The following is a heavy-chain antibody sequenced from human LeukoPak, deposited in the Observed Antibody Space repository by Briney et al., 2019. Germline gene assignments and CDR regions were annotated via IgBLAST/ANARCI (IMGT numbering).Heavy chain of an antibody. CDR1: GHTFTSYY. D-gene: IGHD5-12*01. J-gene: IGHJ4*02. CDR3: AKDHGEATGTV. V-gene: IGHV1-46*01. CDR2: INPSGGST. Sequence: ASVKVSCKASGHTFTSYYMHWVRQAPGQGLEWMGIINPSGGSTSYAQKFQGRVTMTRDTSTSTVYMELSSLRSEDTAVYYCAKDHGEATGTVWGQGTLVTVSS.